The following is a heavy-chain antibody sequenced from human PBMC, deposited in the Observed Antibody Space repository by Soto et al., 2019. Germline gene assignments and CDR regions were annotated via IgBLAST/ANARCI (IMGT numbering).Heavy chain of an antibody. CDR2: IIPILGIA. CDR3: ARGEAATGLWYFDY. D-gene: IGHD2-15*01. Sequence: QVQLVQSGAEVKKPGSSVKVSCKASGGTFSSYTISWVRQAPGQGLEWMGRIIPILGIANFAQKFQGRVTITADKSTSTAYMELSSLRSEDTAVYYCARGEAATGLWYFDYWGQGTLVTVSS. CDR1: GGTFSSYT. V-gene: IGHV1-69*02. J-gene: IGHJ4*02.